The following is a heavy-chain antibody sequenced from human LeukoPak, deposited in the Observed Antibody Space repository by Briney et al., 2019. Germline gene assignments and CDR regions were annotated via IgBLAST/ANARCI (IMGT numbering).Heavy chain of an antibody. V-gene: IGHV1-2*02. CDR1: GYTFTGYC. CDR3: ARDSLIQLGILDY. Sequence: PEASVKVSCKASGYTFTGYCMHWVRQAPGQGLEWMGWINPNSGGTNYAQKFQGRVTMTRDTSISTAYMELSRLRSDDTAVYYCARDSLIQLGILDYWGQGTLVTVSS. J-gene: IGHJ4*02. D-gene: IGHD2-2*01. CDR2: INPNSGGT.